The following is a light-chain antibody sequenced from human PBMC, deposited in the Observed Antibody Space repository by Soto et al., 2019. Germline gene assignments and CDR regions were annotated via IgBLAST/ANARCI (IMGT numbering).Light chain of an antibody. CDR2: DAS. CDR1: QSVSSNY. CDR3: QQYGSSPPYS. Sequence: EIVLTQSPATLSLSPGERATLSCRASQSVSSNYLAWYQQKPGQAPRLLIYDASTRATGIPDRFIGSGSGTDFTLTISRLEPEDFAVYYCQQYGSSPPYSFGQGTKLEIK. V-gene: IGKV3-20*01. J-gene: IGKJ2*03.